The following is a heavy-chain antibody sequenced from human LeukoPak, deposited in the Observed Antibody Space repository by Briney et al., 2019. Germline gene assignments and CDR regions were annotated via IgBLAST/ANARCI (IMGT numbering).Heavy chain of an antibody. CDR3: ARGCGHSYGL. V-gene: IGHV4-34*01. CDR1: DGTFTFYY. Sequence: SETLSLTCDVVDGTFTFYYWSWIRQPPGKGLEWIGESGQSGGANYNPSLRNRVIISVEASSSQISLKMTSVTAADTAVYYCARGCGHSYGLWGQGKLVIVSS. CDR2: SGQSGGA. J-gene: IGHJ4*02. D-gene: IGHD5-18*01.